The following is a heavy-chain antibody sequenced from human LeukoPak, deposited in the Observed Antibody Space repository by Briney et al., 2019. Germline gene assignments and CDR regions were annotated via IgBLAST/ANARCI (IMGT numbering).Heavy chain of an antibody. CDR3: AKRYYDDSGWFDY. Sequence: GGSLRLSCAASGFTFSSCAMTWVRQAPGKGLEWVSAISVSGVRTYYADSVKGRFTISRDNSKNTLYLQMNSLRAEDTAVYYCAKRYYDDSGWFDYWGQGTLVTVSS. D-gene: IGHD3-22*01. CDR1: GFTFSSCA. V-gene: IGHV3-23*01. CDR2: ISVSGVRT. J-gene: IGHJ4*02.